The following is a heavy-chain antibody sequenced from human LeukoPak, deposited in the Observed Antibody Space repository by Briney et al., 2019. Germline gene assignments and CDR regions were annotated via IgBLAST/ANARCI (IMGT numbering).Heavy chain of an antibody. CDR2: ISGSGGST. CDR1: GFTFSSYA. J-gene: IGHJ2*01. D-gene: IGHD5-24*01. Sequence: GGSLRLSCAASGFTFSSYAMSWVRQAPGKGLEWVSAISGSGGSTYYADSVKGRFTISRDNAKNSLYLQMNSLRPEDTALYFCAKDILQRDPYNYFRFFDLWGRGTLVTVSS. CDR3: AKDILQRDPYNYFRFFDL. V-gene: IGHV3-23*01.